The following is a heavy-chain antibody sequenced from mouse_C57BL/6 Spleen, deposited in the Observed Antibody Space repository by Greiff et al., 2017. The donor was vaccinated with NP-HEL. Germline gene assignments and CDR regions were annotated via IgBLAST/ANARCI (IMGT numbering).Heavy chain of an antibody. CDR2: ISYDGSN. V-gene: IGHV3-6*01. Sequence: ESGPGLVKPSQSLSLTCSVTGYSITSGYYWNWIRQFPGNKLEWIGYISYDGSNNYNPSLKNPISITRDTSKNQFFLKLNSVTTEDTSTYYCARRGGNLDDWGQGTTLTVSS. CDR1: GYSITSGYY. J-gene: IGHJ2*01. D-gene: IGHD2-1*01. CDR3: ARRGGNLDD.